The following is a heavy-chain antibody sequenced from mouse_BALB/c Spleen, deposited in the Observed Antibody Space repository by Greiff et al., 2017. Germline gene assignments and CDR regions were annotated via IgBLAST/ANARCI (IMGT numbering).Heavy chain of an antibody. D-gene: IGHD1-1*01. CDR2: IDPANGNT. V-gene: IGHV14-3*02. CDR3: ARTYYGSSYDAY. CDR1: GFNIKDTY. Sequence: VQLKQSGAELVKPGASVKLSCTASGFNIKDTYMHWVKQRPEQGLEWIGRIDPANGNTKYDPKFQGKATITADTSSNTAYLQLSSLTSEDTAVYYCARTYYGSSYDAYWGQGTTLTVSS. J-gene: IGHJ2*01.